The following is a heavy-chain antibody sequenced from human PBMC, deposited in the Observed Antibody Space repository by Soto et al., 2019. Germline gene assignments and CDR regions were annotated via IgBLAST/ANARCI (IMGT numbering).Heavy chain of an antibody. CDR1: GGSVSSGSYY. CDR3: ARDRWGEWYPPTYYYYGMDV. J-gene: IGHJ6*02. V-gene: IGHV4-61*01. Sequence: QVQLQESGPGLVKPSETLSLTCTVSGGSVSSGSYYWSWIRQPPGKGLEWIGYIYYSGSTNYNPSLKRRVTISIDTSKNQFSLKLSSVTAADTAVYYCARDRWGEWYPPTYYYYGMDVWGQGTTVTVSS. D-gene: IGHD3-16*01. CDR2: IYYSGST.